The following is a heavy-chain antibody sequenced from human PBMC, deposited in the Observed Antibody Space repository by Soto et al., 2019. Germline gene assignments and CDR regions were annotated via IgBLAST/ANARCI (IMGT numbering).Heavy chain of an antibody. CDR1: GFTFSSYS. J-gene: IGHJ4*02. CDR2: ISSSSSTI. V-gene: IGHV3-48*01. Sequence: EVQLVESGGGLVQPGGSLRLSCAASGFTFSSYSMNWVRQAPGKGLEWVSYISSSSSTIYYADSVKGRFTISRDNAKNALYLQMNSLRAEDTAVYYCARVGTVLDYWGQGTLVTVSS. D-gene: IGHD4-17*01. CDR3: ARVGTVLDY.